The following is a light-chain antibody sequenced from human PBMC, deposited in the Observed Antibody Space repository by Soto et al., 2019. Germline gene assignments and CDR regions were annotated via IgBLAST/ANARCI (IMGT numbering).Light chain of an antibody. CDR3: QQRNSWPT. V-gene: IGKV3-11*01. CDR2: EAF. J-gene: IGKJ4*01. CDR1: QSVGRY. Sequence: EIVLTQSPATLSLSPGERATLSCRASQSVGRYLAWYQQKPGQAPRLVIYEAFNRATGIPARFSGGGSGTDFTLTISSLEPEDFAVYYCQQRNSWPTFGGGTKVEIK.